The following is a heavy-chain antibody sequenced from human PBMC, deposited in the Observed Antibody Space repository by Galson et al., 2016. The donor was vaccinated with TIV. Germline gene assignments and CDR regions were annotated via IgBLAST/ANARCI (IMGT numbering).Heavy chain of an antibody. CDR3: AKIGQEHDAFDI. D-gene: IGHD1/OR15-1a*01. CDR2: INAGNGNT. Sequence: SVKVSCKASGYNFTNYAMHWVRQAPGQRLEWMGWINAGNGNTKYSQKLQGRVTITRDTSASTAYMELSSLRSEDTAVYYCAKIGQEHDAFDIWGQGTMVTVSS. V-gene: IGHV1-3*01. J-gene: IGHJ3*02. CDR1: GYNFTNYA.